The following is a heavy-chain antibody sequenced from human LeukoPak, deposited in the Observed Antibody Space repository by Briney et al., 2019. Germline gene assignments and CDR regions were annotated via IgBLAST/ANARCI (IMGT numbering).Heavy chain of an antibody. D-gene: IGHD3-22*01. Sequence: ASVKVSCKTSGYSENFYGITWVRQVAGQGPEWMGWISAQHGQTEYAPNSQDRVTMTTDTNTNTAYMGLRSLRSDDTALYYCARAGHRKYYYDNAYDYWGQGTLVTVSS. V-gene: IGHV1-18*01. CDR2: ISAQHGQT. CDR3: ARAGHRKYYYDNAYDY. CDR1: GYSENFYG. J-gene: IGHJ4*02.